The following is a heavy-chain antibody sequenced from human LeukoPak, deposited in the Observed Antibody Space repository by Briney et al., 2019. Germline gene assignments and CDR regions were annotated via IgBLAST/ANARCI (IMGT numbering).Heavy chain of an antibody. D-gene: IGHD3-10*01. V-gene: IGHV3-33*08. J-gene: IGHJ5*01. CDR3: TGTIFPRIGMGGS. CDR2: ISPDGNDK. CDR1: GFPFSSYF. Sequence: GGSLRLSCAASGFPFSSYFIHWVRQAPGKGLEWVALISPDGNDKYYADVVKGRFAISRDNSKNTLYLQMNSLRVEDTGHYYCTGTIFPRIGMGGSWGLGTLVTDSS.